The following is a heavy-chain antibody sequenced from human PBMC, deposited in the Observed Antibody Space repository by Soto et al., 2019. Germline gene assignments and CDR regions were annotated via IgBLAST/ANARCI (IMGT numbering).Heavy chain of an antibody. D-gene: IGHD4-17*01. Sequence: QITLKESGPTLVKPTQTLTLTCTLSGFSLSTGGVGVGWIRQSPGKALEWLAVIYWADVKHYSPSLERRLTITKATSESEVVLTMTNMDPVETATYYCARTGSGDYALDYWGQGILVTVSS. CDR1: GFSLSTGGVG. V-gene: IGHV2-5*02. J-gene: IGHJ4*02. CDR3: ARTGSGDYALDY. CDR2: IYWADVK.